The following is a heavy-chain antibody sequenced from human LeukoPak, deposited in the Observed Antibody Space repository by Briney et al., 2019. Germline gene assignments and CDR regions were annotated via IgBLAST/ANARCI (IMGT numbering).Heavy chain of an antibody. CDR3: ARQSAVSTARRYFDY. Sequence: GESLKISCKGSGYSFTSYSVGWVRQMPGKGLEWMGIIYPGDSDTRYSPSFQGQVTISADKSISTAYLKWSSLKASDTAMYYCARQSAVSTARRYFDYWGQGTLVTVSS. D-gene: IGHD4-17*01. CDR2: IYPGDSDT. J-gene: IGHJ4*02. V-gene: IGHV5-51*01. CDR1: GYSFTSYS.